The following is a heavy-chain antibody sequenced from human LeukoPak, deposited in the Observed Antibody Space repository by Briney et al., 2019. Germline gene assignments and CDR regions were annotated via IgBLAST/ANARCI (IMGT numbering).Heavy chain of an antibody. J-gene: IGHJ4*02. V-gene: IGHV3-48*04. CDR2: ISGRSSLI. D-gene: IGHD3-22*01. CDR3: ARDLYYYDSSGHYLFDY. CDR1: GFTFSSYS. Sequence: GGSLRLSCAASGFTFSSYSMNWVRQAPGKGLEWVSYISGRSSLIYYADTVKGRFTISRDNAKNSLYLQMNSLRAEDTAVYYCARDLYYYDSSGHYLFDYWGQGTLVTVSS.